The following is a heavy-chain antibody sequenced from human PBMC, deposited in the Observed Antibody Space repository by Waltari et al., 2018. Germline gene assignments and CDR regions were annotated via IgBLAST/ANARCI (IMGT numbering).Heavy chain of an antibody. CDR3: AKHKGSSGGFFDY. V-gene: IGHV3-23*01. Sequence: EVQLLESGGGLVQPGGSLRLSCADSGFTFSSYAMSWVRQAPGKGLEWVSVISGSADITYYADSVKGRFTISRDNSKNTLYLQMNSLRAEDTAVYYCAKHKGSSGGFFDYWGQGTLVTVSS. CDR1: GFTFSSYA. D-gene: IGHD6-6*01. CDR2: ISGSADIT. J-gene: IGHJ4*02.